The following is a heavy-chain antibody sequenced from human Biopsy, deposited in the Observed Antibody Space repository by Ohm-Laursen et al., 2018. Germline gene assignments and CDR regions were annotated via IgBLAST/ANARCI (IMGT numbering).Heavy chain of an antibody. CDR2: MSRNNGFI. V-gene: IGHV3-9*01. CDR1: GFKFADYA. J-gene: IGHJ3*02. D-gene: IGHD2/OR15-2a*01. CDR3: ARDISPSTFPENTLDI. Sequence: SLRLSCSAAGFKFADYAMHWVRQTPGKGLEWVSGMSRNNGFIGYADSVRGRFTISRDNGQNSLYLQMNNLITKDTAVYYCARDISPSTFPENTLDIWGQGTMVTVSS.